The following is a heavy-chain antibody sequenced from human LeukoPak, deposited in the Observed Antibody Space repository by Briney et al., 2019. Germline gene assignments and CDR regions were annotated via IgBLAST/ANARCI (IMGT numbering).Heavy chain of an antibody. Sequence: GGSLRLSCAASGFTLSSSEMNWVRQAPGKGLEWVSYISDSGKTRYNADSVKGRFTISRDNAKNSLYLQMNSLRGEDTAVYYCARDYSGWLLDPWGQGTLVTVSS. D-gene: IGHD5-12*01. J-gene: IGHJ5*02. CDR3: ARDYSGWLLDP. CDR1: GFTLSSSE. CDR2: ISDSGKTR. V-gene: IGHV3-48*03.